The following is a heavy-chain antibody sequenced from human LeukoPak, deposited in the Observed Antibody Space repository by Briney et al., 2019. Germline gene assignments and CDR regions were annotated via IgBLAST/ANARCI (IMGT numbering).Heavy chain of an antibody. CDR3: ARDPVRGAPPKIGDSGSTVYDNNWFDP. J-gene: IGHJ5*02. D-gene: IGHD3-10*01. CDR2: INPNSGGT. V-gene: IGHV1-2*02. Sequence: GASVKVSCKASGYTFTGYYMHWVRQAPGQGLEWMGWINPNSGGTNYAQKFQGGVTMTRDTSISTAYMELSRLRSDDTAVYYCARDPVRGAPPKIGDSGSTVYDNNWFDPWGQGTLVTVSS. CDR1: GYTFTGYY.